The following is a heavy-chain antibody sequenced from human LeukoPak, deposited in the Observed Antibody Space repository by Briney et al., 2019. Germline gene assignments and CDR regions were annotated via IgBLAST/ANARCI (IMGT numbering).Heavy chain of an antibody. D-gene: IGHD5-18*01. J-gene: IGHJ6*02. V-gene: IGHV4-59*01. CDR1: GGSSCSFY. Sequence: SETLSRTCTVAGGSSCSFYWGWIRQPPGKGLEGSGYIYYGGTTNYNPFLKSRVTISVDTSKNEFFLKLSPVTAADTAVYYCARRYSYGYADYYGMDAWGQGTTVTVS. CDR2: IYYGGTT. CDR3: ARRYSYGYADYYGMDA.